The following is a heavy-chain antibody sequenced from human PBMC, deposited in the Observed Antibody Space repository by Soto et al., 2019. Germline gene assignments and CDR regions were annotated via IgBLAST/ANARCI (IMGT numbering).Heavy chain of an antibody. V-gene: IGHV3-11*01. J-gene: IGHJ4*02. CDR2: ISSSGSTI. CDR3: AGEGSGYSSGWGGDYFDY. D-gene: IGHD6-19*01. CDR1: GFTFSDYY. Sequence: GGSLRLSCAASGFTFSDYYMSWIRQAPGKGLEWVSYISSSGSTIYYADSVKGRFTISRDNAKNSLYLQMNSLRAEDTAVYYWAGEGSGYSSGWGGDYFDYWGQGTLVTVSS.